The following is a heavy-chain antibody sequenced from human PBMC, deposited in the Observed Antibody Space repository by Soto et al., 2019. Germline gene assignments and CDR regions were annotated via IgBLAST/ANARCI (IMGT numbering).Heavy chain of an antibody. CDR1: GYSISSGYY. J-gene: IGHJ6*02. Sequence: SETLSLTCAVSGYSISSGYYWGWIRQPPGKGLEWIGYIYHSGSTYYNPSLKSRVTISVDTSKNQFSLKLSSVTAADTAVYYCAPLSVSLSGPYGIHVWGQGTTVTVSS. D-gene: IGHD2-15*01. CDR3: APLSVSLSGPYGIHV. V-gene: IGHV4-38-2*01. CDR2: IYHSGST.